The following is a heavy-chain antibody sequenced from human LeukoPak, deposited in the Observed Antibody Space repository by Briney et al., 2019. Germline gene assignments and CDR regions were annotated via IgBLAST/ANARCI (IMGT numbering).Heavy chain of an antibody. D-gene: IGHD1-26*01. V-gene: IGHV3-49*03. CDR3: TTEGATSRLIFDY. Sequence: AGGSLRLSCTASGFTFGDYAMSWFRQAPGKGLEWVGFIRSKAYGGTTEYAASVKGRFTISRDDSKSIAYLQMNSLKTEDTAVYYCTTEGATSRLIFDYWGRGTLVTVSS. J-gene: IGHJ4*02. CDR2: IRSKAYGGTT. CDR1: GFTFGDYA.